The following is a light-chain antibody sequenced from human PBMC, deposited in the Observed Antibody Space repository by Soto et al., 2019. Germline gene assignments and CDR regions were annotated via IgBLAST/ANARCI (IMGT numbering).Light chain of an antibody. J-gene: IGKJ3*01. CDR3: QQYHNWPPET. Sequence: EICMTQSPSTLAVSLVEIATLSCRASQSVSSNLAWYQQKPGQAPRLVIYGASTRATGIPARFSGSGSGTDFTLTISSLQSEDFAVYYCQQYHNWPPETFGPGTKVDI. CDR1: QSVSSN. V-gene: IGKV3-15*01. CDR2: GAS.